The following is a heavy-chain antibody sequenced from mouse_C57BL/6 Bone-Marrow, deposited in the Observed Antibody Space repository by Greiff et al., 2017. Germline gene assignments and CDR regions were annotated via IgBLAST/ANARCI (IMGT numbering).Heavy chain of an antibody. D-gene: IGHD2-3*01. Sequence: EVKLQESGGDLVKPGGSLTLSCAASGFTFSSSGMSWVRQTPDKRLAWVATISSGGSYTYYPDSVKGRFTISRDNAKNTLYLQMSSLKSEDTAMYYCARRDGYSERFAYWGQGTLVTVSA. V-gene: IGHV5-6*02. CDR1: GFTFSSSG. J-gene: IGHJ3*01. CDR3: ARRDGYSERFAY. CDR2: ISSGGSYT.